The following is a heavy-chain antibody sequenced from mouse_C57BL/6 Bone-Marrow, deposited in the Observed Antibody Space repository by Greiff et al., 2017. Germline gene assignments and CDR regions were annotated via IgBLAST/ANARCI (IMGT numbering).Heavy chain of an antibody. CDR1: GFTFSDYG. CDR2: ISSGSSTI. D-gene: IGHD2-2*01. J-gene: IGHJ1*03. V-gene: IGHV5-17*01. Sequence: EVKLQESGGGLVKPGGSLKLSCAASGFTFSDYGMHWVRQAPEKGLEWVAYISSGSSTIYYADTVKGRFTISRDNAKNTLFLQMTSLRSEDTAMYYCRSTMVTTYFDVWGTGTTVTVSS. CDR3: RSTMVTTYFDV.